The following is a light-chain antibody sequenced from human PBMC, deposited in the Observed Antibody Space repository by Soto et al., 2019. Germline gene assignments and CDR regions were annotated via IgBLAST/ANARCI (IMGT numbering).Light chain of an antibody. CDR1: QSISSY. Sequence: KSQSPSSLSASVGDRVTITCRASQSISSYLNWYQQKPGKAPKFLIYAASSLQSGVPSRFSGSGSGTDFTLTISSLQPEDFATYYCQQSYNTPLTFGPGTKVDIK. CDR3: QQSYNTPLT. V-gene: IGKV1-39*01. J-gene: IGKJ3*01. CDR2: AAS.